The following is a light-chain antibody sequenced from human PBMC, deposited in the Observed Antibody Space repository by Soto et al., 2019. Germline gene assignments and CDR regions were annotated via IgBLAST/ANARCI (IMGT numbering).Light chain of an antibody. Sequence: QSVLTQPASVSGSPGQSIAISCTGSSSDIGIYKYVSWYQQHPGKVPKLIIYEVTNRPSGVSNRFSGSKSGNTASLTISGLQAEDEADYYCSSYRGGSTLVFGTGTQLTVL. V-gene: IGLV2-14*01. J-gene: IGLJ7*01. CDR1: SSDIGIYKY. CDR3: SSYRGGSTLV. CDR2: EVT.